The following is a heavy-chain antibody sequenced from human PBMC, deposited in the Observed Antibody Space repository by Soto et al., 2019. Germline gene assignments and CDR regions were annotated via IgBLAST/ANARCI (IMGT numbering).Heavy chain of an antibody. D-gene: IGHD3-10*01. V-gene: IGHV3-23*01. CDR3: AKGRGGSGSLNRRVDL. J-gene: IGHJ4*02. Sequence: EVQLLESGGGLVQPGGSLRLSCAASGFTFNTYAMTWVRQAPGKGLEWVSAISGGGDTTSYADSVKGRFTVSRDGSKNTLYLQMSSLRAEDTALYYCAKGRGGSGSLNRRVDLWGQGTLVTVSS. CDR2: ISGGGDTT. CDR1: GFTFNTYA.